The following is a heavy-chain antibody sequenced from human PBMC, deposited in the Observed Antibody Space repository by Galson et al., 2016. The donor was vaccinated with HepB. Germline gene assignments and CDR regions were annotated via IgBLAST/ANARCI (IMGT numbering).Heavy chain of an antibody. J-gene: IGHJ1*01. D-gene: IGHD3-22*01. V-gene: IGHV3-33*06. Sequence: CAASGFTFSSYGMHWVRQAPGKGLEWVAVIWYDGSNKYYADSVKGRFTISRDNSKNTLYLQMNSLRAEDTAVYYCAKGTGSGYYHGYFQHWGQGTLVTVSS. CDR3: AKGTGSGYYHGYFQH. CDR2: IWYDGSNK. CDR1: GFTFSSYG.